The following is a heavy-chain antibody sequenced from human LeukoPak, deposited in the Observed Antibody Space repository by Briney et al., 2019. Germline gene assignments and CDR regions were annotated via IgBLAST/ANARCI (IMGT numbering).Heavy chain of an antibody. Sequence: SGGSLRLSCAASGFTFSNYAMSWVRQAPGKGLEWVSAISGSGDSTYYADSVKGRFTISRDNSKNTLYLQMNSLRAEDTAVYYCANGRKPISAPSGYWGQGTLVTVSS. CDR2: ISGSGDST. CDR1: GFTFSNYA. D-gene: IGHD1-26*01. J-gene: IGHJ4*02. V-gene: IGHV3-23*01. CDR3: ANGRKPISAPSGY.